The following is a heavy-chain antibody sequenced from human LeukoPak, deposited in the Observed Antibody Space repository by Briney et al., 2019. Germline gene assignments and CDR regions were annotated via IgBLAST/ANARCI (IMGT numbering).Heavy chain of an antibody. CDR1: GFTLIHLA. D-gene: IGHD3-9*01. J-gene: IGHJ4*02. V-gene: IGHV1-24*01. Sequence: GASVKVSCKVSGFTLIHLAIHWVRQAPGKGLEWLGGFDPADGEAIAAQKFQGRVTMTGDTSTDTAYMDLSSLTSEDTAVYYCSTGLTGGPYSKDDYWGQGTLVTVAS. CDR2: FDPADGEA. CDR3: STGLTGGPYSKDDY.